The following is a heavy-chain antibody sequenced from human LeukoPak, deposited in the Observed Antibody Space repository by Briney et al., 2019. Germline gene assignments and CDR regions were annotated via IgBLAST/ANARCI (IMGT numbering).Heavy chain of an antibody. J-gene: IGHJ3*02. V-gene: IGHV4-59*01. Sequence: SETLSLTCTVSGGSISSYYWSWIRQHPGKGLEWIGYIYYSGSTNYNPSLKSRVTISVDTSKNQFSLKLSSMTAADTAVYYCARGVGVVVVPAAILSAFDIWGQGTMVTVSS. CDR2: IYYSGST. D-gene: IGHD2-2*01. CDR1: GGSISSYY. CDR3: ARGVGVVVVPAAILSAFDI.